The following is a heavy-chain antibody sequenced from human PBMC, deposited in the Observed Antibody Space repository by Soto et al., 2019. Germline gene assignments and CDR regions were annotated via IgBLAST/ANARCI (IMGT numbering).Heavy chain of an antibody. Sequence: ASVKVSCKSSGGTLSTFAIRWARQPPGLGLEWVGGIPMFGTPNYAQKFQGRVTITADESTNTAYMELTSLRSEDTAVYYCARDPYYYDSGGYPSLYNWFDPWGQGTLVTV. J-gene: IGHJ5*01. CDR2: IPMFGTP. CDR1: GGTLSTFA. D-gene: IGHD3-22*01. CDR3: ARDPYYYDSGGYPSLYNWFDP. V-gene: IGHV1-69*13.